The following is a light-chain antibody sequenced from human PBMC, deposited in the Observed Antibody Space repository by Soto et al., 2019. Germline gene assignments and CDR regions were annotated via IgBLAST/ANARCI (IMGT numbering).Light chain of an antibody. Sequence: DIVMTQSPLSLPVTPGEPASISCRSSQSLLKGNGYNYLDWYLQKQGQSPQVLIYLGSNRASGVXDXXSGSGSGTDFTLKISRVEAEDVGIYYCMQALQTPWTFGQGTKVEIK. J-gene: IGKJ1*01. CDR1: QSLLKGNGYNY. V-gene: IGKV2-28*01. CDR3: MQALQTPWT. CDR2: LGS.